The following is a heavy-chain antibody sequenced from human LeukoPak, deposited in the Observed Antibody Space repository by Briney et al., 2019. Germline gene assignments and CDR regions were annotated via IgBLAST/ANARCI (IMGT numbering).Heavy chain of an antibody. J-gene: IGHJ6*03. Sequence: GRSLRLSCTTSGFTFGDYAMSWFRQAPGKGLEWVGFIRSKIYGGAIEYAASVKGRFTISRDDSKSIAYLQMNSLRTEDTGLYYCARDQLGGDPDDYYYYYVDVWGKGTTVTVSS. V-gene: IGHV3-49*03. D-gene: IGHD4-17*01. CDR2: IRSKIYGGAI. CDR1: GFTFGDYA. CDR3: ARDQLGGDPDDYYYYYVDV.